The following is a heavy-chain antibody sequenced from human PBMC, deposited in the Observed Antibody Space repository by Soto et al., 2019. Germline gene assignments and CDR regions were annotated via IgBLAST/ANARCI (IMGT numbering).Heavy chain of an antibody. Sequence: SETLSLTCTVSGGSISSGDYYWSWIRQPPGKGLEWIGYIYYSGSTYYNPSLKSRVTISVDTSKNQFSLKLSSVTAADTAVYYCARVDCGGDCFPWGWGWFDPWGQGTLVTVSS. J-gene: IGHJ5*02. CDR2: IYYSGST. CDR3: ARVDCGGDCFPWGWGWFDP. D-gene: IGHD2-21*02. CDR1: GGSISSGDYY. V-gene: IGHV4-30-4*01.